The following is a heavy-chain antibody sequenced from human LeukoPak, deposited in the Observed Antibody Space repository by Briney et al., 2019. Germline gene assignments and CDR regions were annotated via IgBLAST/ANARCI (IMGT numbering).Heavy chain of an antibody. CDR2: IIPIFGTA. CDR3: ARVSHYYDSSGYYSGNAFDI. J-gene: IGHJ3*02. D-gene: IGHD3-22*01. Sequence: AASVKVSCKASGGTFSSYAISWVRQAPGQGLEWMGGIIPIFGTANYAQKFQGRVTITADESTSTAYMELSSLRSEDTAVYYCARVSHYYDSSGYYSGNAFDIWGQGTMVTVSS. CDR1: GGTFSSYA. V-gene: IGHV1-69*13.